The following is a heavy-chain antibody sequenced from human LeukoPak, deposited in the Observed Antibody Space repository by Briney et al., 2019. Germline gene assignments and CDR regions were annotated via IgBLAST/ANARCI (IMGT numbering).Heavy chain of an antibody. CDR3: ATYRQVLLPFES. Sequence: GGSLRLSCAASEFSVGSNYMTWVRQAPGKGLEWVSSIFPSGGEIHYADSVRGRFTISRDNSKSTLSLQMNSLRAEDTAIYYCATYRQVLLPFESWGQGTLVTVSS. CDR2: IFPSGGEI. D-gene: IGHD2-8*02. CDR1: EFSVGSNY. J-gene: IGHJ4*02. V-gene: IGHV3-53*01.